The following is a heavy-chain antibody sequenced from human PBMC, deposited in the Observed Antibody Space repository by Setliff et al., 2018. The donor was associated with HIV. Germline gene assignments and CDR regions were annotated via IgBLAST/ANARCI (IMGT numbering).Heavy chain of an antibody. J-gene: IGHJ1*01. CDR3: ARASWEWEPSAEYFHH. CDR1: RYTFSSYG. D-gene: IGHD1-26*01. CDR2: ISAYNGNT. Sequence: ASVKVSCKASRYTFSSYGINWVRQAPGQGPEWKGWISAYNGNTNCAQRIQGIVTMTTDTSTNTAYMELRSLRSDVTAVYYCARASWEWEPSAEYFHHWGQGTLVTVSS. V-gene: IGHV1-18*01.